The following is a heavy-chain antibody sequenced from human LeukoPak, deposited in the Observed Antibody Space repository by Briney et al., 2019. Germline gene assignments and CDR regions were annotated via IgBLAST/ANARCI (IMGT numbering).Heavy chain of an antibody. CDR1: GFTFRSDG. Sequence: GGSLRLSCAASGFTFRSDGMHWVRQAPGKGLEWVAFIRYDGSHKYYADSVKGLFTISRDNFKNTLYLQMNNVSAEDTAVFYCAKDFEQNRYISSWLDYWGQGTLVTVSS. CDR3: AKDFEQNRYISSWLDY. J-gene: IGHJ4*02. V-gene: IGHV3-30*02. CDR2: IRYDGSHK. D-gene: IGHD6-13*01.